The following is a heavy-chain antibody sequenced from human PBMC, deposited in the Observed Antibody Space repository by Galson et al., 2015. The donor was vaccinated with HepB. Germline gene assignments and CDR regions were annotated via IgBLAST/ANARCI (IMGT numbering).Heavy chain of an antibody. D-gene: IGHD3-22*01. CDR1: GFTFSSYG. Sequence: SLRLSCAASGFTFSSYGMHWVRQAPGKGLEWVAVIWYDGSNKYYADSVKGRFTISRDNSKNTLYLQMNSLRAEDTAVYYCARDVRYYDTPRYYFDYWGQGTLVTVSS. V-gene: IGHV3-33*01. J-gene: IGHJ4*02. CDR2: IWYDGSNK. CDR3: ARDVRYYDTPRYYFDY.